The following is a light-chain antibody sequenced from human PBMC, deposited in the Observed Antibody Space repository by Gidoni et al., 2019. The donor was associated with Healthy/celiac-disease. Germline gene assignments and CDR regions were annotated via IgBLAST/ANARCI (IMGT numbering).Light chain of an antibody. J-gene: IGKJ4*01. CDR1: QSVSSY. CDR2: DAS. Sequence: EIVLTQSPATLSLSPGESAILSCRASQSVSSYLAWYQQKPGQAPRLLIYDASNRATGIPARFSGSGSGTDFTLTISSLEPEDFAVYYCQQRSNWPQLTFGGGTKVEIK. CDR3: QQRSNWPQLT. V-gene: IGKV3-11*01.